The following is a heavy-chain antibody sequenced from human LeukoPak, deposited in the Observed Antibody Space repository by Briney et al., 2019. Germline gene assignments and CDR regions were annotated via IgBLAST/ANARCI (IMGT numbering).Heavy chain of an antibody. D-gene: IGHD3-10*01. CDR3: AKDHDYYASGPI. V-gene: IGHV3-23*01. Sequence: GGSLRLSCAASGFTFSNYGMAWVRQAPGKGLEWVSAISGSGDSTYYADSVKGRFTISRDNSKNTLYLQMNSLRAEDTALYYCAKDHDYYASGPIWGQGTMVTVSS. CDR2: ISGSGDST. CDR1: GFTFSNYG. J-gene: IGHJ3*02.